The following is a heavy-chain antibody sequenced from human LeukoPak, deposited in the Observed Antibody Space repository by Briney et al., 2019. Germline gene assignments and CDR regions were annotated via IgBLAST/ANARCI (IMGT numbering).Heavy chain of an antibody. CDR3: ARPGIAAASWFDP. Sequence: SETLSLTCTVSGGSISSSSYYRGWIRQPPGKGLEWIGSIYYSGSTYYNPSLKSRVTISVDTSKNQFSLKLSSVTAADTAVYYCARPGIAAASWFDPWGQGTLVTVSS. CDR2: IYYSGST. J-gene: IGHJ5*02. D-gene: IGHD6-13*01. V-gene: IGHV4-39*01. CDR1: GGSISSSSYY.